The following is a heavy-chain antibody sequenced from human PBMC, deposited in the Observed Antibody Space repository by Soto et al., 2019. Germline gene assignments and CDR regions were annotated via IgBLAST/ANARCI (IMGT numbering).Heavy chain of an antibody. D-gene: IGHD5-12*01. V-gene: IGHV3-30-3*01. J-gene: IGHJ6*02. Sequence: XGCLRLSCEACGFSFSRKAMHGVRQAPGKGLEWVAVISFDVNNQYYTDSVKGRFTISRDNSKNTLDLQMNSLRREDTAVYYCARPSESSGFYYGMDVCGQRTTVTVSS. CDR2: ISFDVNNQ. CDR1: GFSFSRKA. CDR3: ARPSESSGFYYGMDV.